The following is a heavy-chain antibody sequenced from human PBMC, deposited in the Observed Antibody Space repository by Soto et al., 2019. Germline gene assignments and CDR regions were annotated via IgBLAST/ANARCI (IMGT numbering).Heavy chain of an antibody. J-gene: IGHJ5*02. CDR2: ISAYNGNT. CDR1: GYTFTSYG. Sequence: ASVKVSCKASGYTFTSYGISWVRQAPGQGLEWMGWISAYNGNTNYAQKLQGRVTMTTDTSTSTAYMELRSLRSDDTAVYYCAREIAAAGTFWFDPWGQGTLVTSPQ. V-gene: IGHV1-18*01. D-gene: IGHD6-13*01. CDR3: AREIAAAGTFWFDP.